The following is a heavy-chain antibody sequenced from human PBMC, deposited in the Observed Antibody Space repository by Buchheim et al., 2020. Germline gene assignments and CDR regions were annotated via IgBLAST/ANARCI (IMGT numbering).Heavy chain of an antibody. D-gene: IGHD2/OR15-2a*01. CDR2: ISGTGSNI. CDR1: GFNFRKYG. V-gene: IGHV3-23*01. Sequence: EVHLLESGGGLGHPGGSLKLSCVASGFNFRKYGMTWVRQSAGKGLEWVATISGTGSNIYYADSVNGRFTLSRDNFKNTLYLHMTRLRADDSALYYCAKVTTFTNYYYGLDVWGRGTT. CDR3: AKVTTFTNYYYGLDV. J-gene: IGHJ6*02.